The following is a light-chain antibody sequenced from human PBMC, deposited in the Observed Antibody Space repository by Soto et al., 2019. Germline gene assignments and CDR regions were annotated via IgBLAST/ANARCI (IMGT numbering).Light chain of an antibody. J-gene: IGKJ1*01. CDR3: QQSYNTPQT. V-gene: IGKV1-12*01. Sequence: DIQMTHSPSSVSASVGDTVTITCRASQDINSRLAWFQQQPGRPPKYVIQAATMLQSGFPSRFAGSGSGTDFALTISSLQPEDFATYYCQQSYNTPQTFGQGTKVDIK. CDR1: QDINSR. CDR2: AAT.